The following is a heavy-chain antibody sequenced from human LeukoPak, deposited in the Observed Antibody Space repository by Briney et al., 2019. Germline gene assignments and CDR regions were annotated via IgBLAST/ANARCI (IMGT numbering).Heavy chain of an antibody. CDR2: IYTSGST. Sequence: PSETLSLTCAVYGGSFSGYYWSWIRQPAGKGLEWIGRIYTSGSTNYNPSLKSRVTMSVDTSKNQFSLKLSSVTAADTAVYYCAREESAYYFDYWGQGTLVTVSS. J-gene: IGHJ4*02. CDR1: GGSFSGYY. V-gene: IGHV4-4*07. CDR3: AREESAYYFDY.